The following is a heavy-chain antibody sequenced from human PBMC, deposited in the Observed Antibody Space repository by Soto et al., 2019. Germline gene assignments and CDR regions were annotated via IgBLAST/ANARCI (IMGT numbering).Heavy chain of an antibody. CDR2: IDLSDSYT. CDR1: GYSFTIYW. Sequence: LGESLKISCKGSGYSFTIYWISWVRQMPGKGLEWMGRIDLSDSYTNYSPSFQGHVTISADKSISTAYLQWSSLKASDTAMYYCARPGTTSSGYYYYGMDVWGQGTTVTVSS. V-gene: IGHV5-10-1*01. J-gene: IGHJ6*02. D-gene: IGHD1-7*01. CDR3: ARPGTTSSGYYYYGMDV.